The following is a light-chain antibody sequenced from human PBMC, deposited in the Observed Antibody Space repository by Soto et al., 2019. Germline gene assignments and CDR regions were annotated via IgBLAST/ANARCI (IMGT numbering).Light chain of an antibody. V-gene: IGKV1-39*01. CDR3: QQSYSTPRT. CDR2: AAS. Sequence: DIQMTQSPSSLSASVGDRVTITCRASQSISNFLNWYQQKPGKAPNLLIYAASSLQSGVPSRFSGSGSGTAFTLTINTLQPEDFATYFCQQSYSTPRTFGQGTKVEIQ. CDR1: QSISNF. J-gene: IGKJ1*01.